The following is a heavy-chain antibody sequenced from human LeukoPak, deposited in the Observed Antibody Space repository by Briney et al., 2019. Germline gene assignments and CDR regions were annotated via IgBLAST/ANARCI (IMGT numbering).Heavy chain of an antibody. Sequence: ASVTVSCKSSGYTFTIYGISWVRQAPGQGGEWMGWISAYNGNTNYAQKLQGRVTMTTDTSTSTAYMELRSLRSDDTAVYYCARATTLYGDPEVWGQGTLVTVSS. V-gene: IGHV1-18*01. CDR2: ISAYNGNT. J-gene: IGHJ4*02. D-gene: IGHD4-17*01. CDR1: GYTFTIYG. CDR3: ARATTLYGDPEV.